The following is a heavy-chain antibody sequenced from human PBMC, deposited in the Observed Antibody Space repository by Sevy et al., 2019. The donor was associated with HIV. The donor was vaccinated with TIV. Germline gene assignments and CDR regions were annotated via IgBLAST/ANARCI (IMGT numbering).Heavy chain of an antibody. CDR2: ISAYNGNT. CDR3: AGDGGGVWGIAAAFMGDWFDP. J-gene: IGHJ5*02. V-gene: IGHV1-18*01. Sequence: ASVKVSCKASGYTFTSYGISWVRQAPGQGLEWMGWISAYNGNTNYAQKLQGRVTMTTDTSTSTAYMELRSLRSDDTAVYYCAGDGGGVWGIAAAFMGDWFDPGAREPWSPSPQ. D-gene: IGHD6-25*01. CDR1: GYTFTSYG.